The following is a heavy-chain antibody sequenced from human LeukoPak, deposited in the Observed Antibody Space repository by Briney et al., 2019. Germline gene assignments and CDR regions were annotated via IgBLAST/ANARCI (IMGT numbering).Heavy chain of an antibody. CDR1: GFTVSSTY. V-gene: IGHV3-53*01. Sequence: GGSLRLSCAASGFTVSSTYMSWVRQAPGKGLEWVSVIYSGGNIYYIDSVKGRFTISRDTSRNTLYLQMNSLRAEDTAVYFCASRHCSGGGCYFAGADPFDYWGQGTLVTVSS. J-gene: IGHJ4*02. CDR3: ASRHCSGGGCYFAGADPFDY. D-gene: IGHD2-15*01. CDR2: IYSGGNI.